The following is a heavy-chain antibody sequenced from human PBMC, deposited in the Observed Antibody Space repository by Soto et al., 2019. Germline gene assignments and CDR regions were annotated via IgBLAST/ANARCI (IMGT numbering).Heavy chain of an antibody. CDR2: IYPGDSDT. D-gene: IGHD2-15*01. V-gene: IGHV5-51*01. J-gene: IGHJ3*02. CDR3: ARLVTYCSGGSCHRDYDAFDI. CDR1: GYSFTSYW. Sequence: PGESLKISCKGSGYSFTSYWIGWVRQMPGKGLEWMGIIYPGDSDTRYSPSFQGQVTISADKSISTAYLQWSSLKASDTAMYYCARLVTYCSGGSCHRDYDAFDIWGQGTMVTVSS.